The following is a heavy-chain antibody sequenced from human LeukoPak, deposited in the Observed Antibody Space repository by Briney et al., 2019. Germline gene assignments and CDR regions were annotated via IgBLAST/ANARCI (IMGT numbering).Heavy chain of an antibody. CDR1: GFTFSSCA. J-gene: IGHJ4*02. D-gene: IGHD3-22*01. Sequence: GGSLRLSCAASGFTFSSCAMSWVRQAPGKGLEWVSAISGSGGSTYYADSVKGRFTISRDNSKNTLYLQMNSLRAEDTAVYYCAILETSYYDSSGSDVFDYWGQGTLVTVSS. CDR2: ISGSGGST. V-gene: IGHV3-23*01. CDR3: AILETSYYDSSGSDVFDY.